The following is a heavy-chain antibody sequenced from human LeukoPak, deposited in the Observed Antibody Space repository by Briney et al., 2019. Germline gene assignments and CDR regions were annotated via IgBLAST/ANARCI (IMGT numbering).Heavy chain of an antibody. CDR3: ARGLHNWFDP. CDR2: IYHSGST. J-gene: IGHJ5*02. D-gene: IGHD4-11*01. Sequence: SETLSLTCAVSGGSISSSNWWSWVRQPPGKGLEWIGEIYHSGSTNYNPSLKSRVTISVDTSKNQFSLKLSSVTAADTAVYYCARGLHNWFDPWGQGTLVTVSS. V-gene: IGHV4-4*02. CDR1: GGSISSSNW.